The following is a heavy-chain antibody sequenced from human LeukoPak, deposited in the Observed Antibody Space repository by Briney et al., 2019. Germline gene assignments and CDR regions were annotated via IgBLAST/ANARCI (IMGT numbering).Heavy chain of an antibody. J-gene: IGHJ3*02. CDR3: ARSIVGTTSAFDI. CDR1: GFTFSSYS. V-gene: IGHV3-48*01. D-gene: IGHD1-26*01. Sequence: PGGSLRLSCAASGFTFSSYSMNWVRQAPGKGLEWVSYISRTSHTIYYADSVKGRFTISRDNSKNTLYLQVNSLRAEDTAVYYCARSIVGTTSAFDIWGQGTMVTVSS. CDR2: ISRTSHTI.